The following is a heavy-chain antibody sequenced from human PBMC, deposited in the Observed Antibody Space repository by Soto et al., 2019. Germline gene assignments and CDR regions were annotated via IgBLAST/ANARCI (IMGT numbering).Heavy chain of an antibody. CDR2: ISYDGSNK. D-gene: IGHD6-13*01. V-gene: IGHV3-30-3*01. J-gene: IGHJ4*02. CDR3: ARDLAPSSSQQLVLGHDY. Sequence: GGSLRLSCAASGFTFSSYAMHWVRQAPGKGLEWVAVISYDGSNKYYADSVKGRFTISRDNSKNTLYLQMNSLRAEDTAVYYCARDLAPSSSQQLVLGHDYWGQGTLVTVSS. CDR1: GFTFSSYA.